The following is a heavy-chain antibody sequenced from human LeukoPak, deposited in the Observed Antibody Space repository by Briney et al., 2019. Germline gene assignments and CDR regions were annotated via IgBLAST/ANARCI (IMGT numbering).Heavy chain of an antibody. J-gene: IGHJ4*02. CDR2: ISPADSDT. CDR3: ARHGVGSSWFGFDY. Sequence: PGESLKISCKNFGYSFSTYWIGWVRQMPGKGLEWMGIISPADSDTRYRPSFQGQVTISADKSISTAYLQWSSLKASDTAIYYCARHGVGSSWFGFDYWGQGTLITVSS. CDR1: GYSFSTYW. V-gene: IGHV5-51*01. D-gene: IGHD6-13*01.